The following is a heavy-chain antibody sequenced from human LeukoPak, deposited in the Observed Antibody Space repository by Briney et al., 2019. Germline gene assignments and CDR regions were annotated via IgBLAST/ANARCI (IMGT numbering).Heavy chain of an antibody. J-gene: IGHJ4*02. D-gene: IGHD3-22*01. Sequence: PGGSLRLSCAASGFTFSSYSMNWVRQAPGKGLEWVSSISSSSSYIYYADSVKGRFTISRDNAKNSLYLQMNSLRAEDTAVCYCATSPPSMIVERGYWGQGTLVTVSS. CDR1: GFTFSSYS. CDR3: ATSPPSMIVERGY. CDR2: ISSSSSYI. V-gene: IGHV3-21*01.